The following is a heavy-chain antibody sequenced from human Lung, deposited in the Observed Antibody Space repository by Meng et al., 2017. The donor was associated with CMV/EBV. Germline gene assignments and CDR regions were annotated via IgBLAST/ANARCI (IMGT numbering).Heavy chain of an antibody. Sequence: ASVXVSCKASGYTFTAHYFHWVRQAPGQGLEWMGWIHPHRGDTNYAQQFQGRVTLTRDTSINKGYMELTRLTSDDTAVYYCARDNNWGPDYWGQGTLVTVYS. CDR1: GYTFTAHY. J-gene: IGHJ4*02. CDR3: ARDNNWGPDY. V-gene: IGHV1-2*02. CDR2: IHPHRGDT. D-gene: IGHD7-27*01.